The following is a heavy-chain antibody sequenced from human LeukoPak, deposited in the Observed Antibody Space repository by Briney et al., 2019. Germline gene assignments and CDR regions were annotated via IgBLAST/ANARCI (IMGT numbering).Heavy chain of an antibody. D-gene: IGHD5-24*01. J-gene: IGHJ4*02. Sequence: PSETLSLTCAVSGGSISCGGYSWSWIRQPPGKGLEWIGYIYHSGSTYYNPSLKSRVTISVDRSKNQFSLKLSSVTAADTAVYYCASSRDGYNLNYWGQGTLVTVSS. V-gene: IGHV4-30-2*01. CDR2: IYHSGST. CDR3: ASSRDGYNLNY. CDR1: GGSISCGGYS.